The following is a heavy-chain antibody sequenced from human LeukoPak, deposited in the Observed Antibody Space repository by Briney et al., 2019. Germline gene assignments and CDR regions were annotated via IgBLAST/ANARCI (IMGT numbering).Heavy chain of an antibody. J-gene: IGHJ6*03. Sequence: GGSLRLSCAASGFTFSSYSMNWVRQAPGKGLEWVSSISSSSSYIYYADSVKGRFTISRDNAKNSLYLQMNSLRAEDTAVYYCAKDGDVLRYFDWFHYYYMDVWGKGTTVTISS. D-gene: IGHD3-9*01. V-gene: IGHV3-21*01. CDR2: ISSSSSYI. CDR1: GFTFSSYS. CDR3: AKDGDVLRYFDWFHYYYMDV.